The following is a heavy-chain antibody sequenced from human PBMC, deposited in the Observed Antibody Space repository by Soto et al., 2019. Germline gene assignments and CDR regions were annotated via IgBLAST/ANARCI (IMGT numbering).Heavy chain of an antibody. CDR2: INAGNGNT. J-gene: IGHJ4*02. D-gene: IGHD3-22*01. CDR1: GYTFTSYG. V-gene: IGHV1-3*01. CDR3: ARGASGYYDSSGYYSPYYFDY. Sequence: ASVKVSCKASGYTFTSYGMHWVRQAPGQRLEWMGWINAGNGNTKYSQKFQGRVTITRDTSASTAYMELSSLRSEDTAVYYCARGASGYYDSSGYYSPYYFDYWGQGTLVTVSS.